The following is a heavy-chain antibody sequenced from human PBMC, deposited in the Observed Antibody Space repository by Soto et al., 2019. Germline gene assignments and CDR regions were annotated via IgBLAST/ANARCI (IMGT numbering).Heavy chain of an antibody. Sequence: GSLRLSCAASGFTFSSYAMSWVRQAPGKGLEWVSGISGSGGSTYYADSVKGRFTISRDNSKNTLYLQMNSLRAEDTAVYYCASLSSTWQVGFDYWGQGTLVTVSS. D-gene: IGHD6-13*01. CDR3: ASLSSTWQVGFDY. CDR1: GFTFSSYA. V-gene: IGHV3-23*01. CDR2: ISGSGGST. J-gene: IGHJ4*02.